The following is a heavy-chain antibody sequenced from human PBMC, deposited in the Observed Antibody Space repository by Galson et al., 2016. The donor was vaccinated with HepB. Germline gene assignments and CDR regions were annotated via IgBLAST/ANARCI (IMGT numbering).Heavy chain of an antibody. CDR3: ARYSGSDYGKFDP. D-gene: IGHD1-26*01. V-gene: IGHV4-31*03. J-gene: IGHJ5*02. CDR2: IYNTGST. CDR1: GGSISSGGNY. Sequence: TLSLTCTVSGGSISSGGNYWSWIRQHPGKGLEWIGYIYNTGSTYYNPSLKSRIIISLDTSKNQFTLKMTSVTAADAAVYFCARYSGSDYGKFDPWGQGTVVTVSS.